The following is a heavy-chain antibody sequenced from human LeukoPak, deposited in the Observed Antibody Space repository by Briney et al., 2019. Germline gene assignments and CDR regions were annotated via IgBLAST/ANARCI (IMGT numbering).Heavy chain of an antibody. V-gene: IGHV1-18*01. J-gene: IGHJ6*02. CDR3: ASARVYCSSTSCYSYYYGMDV. Sequence: ASVKVSCKASGYTFTSYGISWGRQAPGQGLEWMGWISAYNGNTNYAQKLQGRVTMTTDTSTSTAYMELRSLRSDDTAVYYCASARVYCSSTSCYSYYYGMDVWGQGTTVTVSS. D-gene: IGHD2-2*01. CDR1: GYTFTSYG. CDR2: ISAYNGNT.